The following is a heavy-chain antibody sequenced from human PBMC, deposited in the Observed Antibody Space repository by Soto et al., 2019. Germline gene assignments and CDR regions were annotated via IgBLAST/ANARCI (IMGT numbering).Heavy chain of an antibody. CDR1: GFSFSNYA. J-gene: IGHJ4*02. CDR3: AGSFGSGRGVYFAY. CDR2: ISNDGSNK. V-gene: IGHV3-30-3*01. Sequence: QVQLVESGGGVVQPGRSLRLSCAVSGFSFSNYAMHWVRQAPGKGLEWVAVISNDGSNKYYADSVKGRFTISRDNSKNTLYLHRNSLRTEDTAVYYCAGSFGSGRGVYFAYWGQGTLVTVSS. D-gene: IGHD3-10*01.